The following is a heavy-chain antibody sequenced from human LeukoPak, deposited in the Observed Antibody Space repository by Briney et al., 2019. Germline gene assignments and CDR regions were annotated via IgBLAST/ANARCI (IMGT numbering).Heavy chain of an antibody. CDR1: GYTXTGYY. D-gene: IGHD2-15*01. CDR3: ARQADNNWFDS. V-gene: IGHV1-2*02. CDR2: INPNSGST. Sequence: GASVKVSCKASGYTXTGYYMHWVRRAPGQGLEWMGWINPNSGSTTYAQKFQGRVTMTRDTSISTAYMELSRLRSDDSAVFYCARQADNNWFDSWGQGTLVTVSS. J-gene: IGHJ5*01.